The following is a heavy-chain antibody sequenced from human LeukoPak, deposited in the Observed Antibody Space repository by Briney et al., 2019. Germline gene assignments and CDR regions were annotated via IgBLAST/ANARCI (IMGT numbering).Heavy chain of an antibody. J-gene: IGHJ3*02. CDR3: AREDLNTILGAFDI. CDR1: GYTFTGYY. CDR2: INPNSGGT. V-gene: IGHV1-2*06. D-gene: IGHD2/OR15-2a*01. Sequence: SXXVSCKASGYTFTGYYMHWVRQAPGQGLEWMGRINPNSGGTNYAQKFQGRVTMTRDKSISTAYMELITLRSDDTAVYYCAREDLNTILGAFDIWGQGTMVTVSS.